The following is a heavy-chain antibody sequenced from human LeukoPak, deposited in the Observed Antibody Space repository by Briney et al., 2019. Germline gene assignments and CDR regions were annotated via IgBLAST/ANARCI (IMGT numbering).Heavy chain of an antibody. Sequence: KTGGSLRLPCAASGLPFSTYSMNWVRQAPGKGLEWVSTISRTSSYIYEADSVKGRFTISRDNSKNTLYLQMNSLRAEDTAVYYCARISRTEVSDYWGQGTLVTVSS. CDR3: ARISRTEVSDY. J-gene: IGHJ4*02. V-gene: IGHV3-21*01. CDR2: ISRTSSYI. D-gene: IGHD3-3*02. CDR1: GLPFSTYS.